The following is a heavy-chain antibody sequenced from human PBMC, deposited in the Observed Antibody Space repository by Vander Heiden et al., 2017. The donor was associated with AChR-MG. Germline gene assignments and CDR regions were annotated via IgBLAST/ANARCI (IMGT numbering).Heavy chain of an antibody. CDR3: AKAGRRLESRSGESLYYYGLDV. CDR1: GNTFTGYF. Sequence: QVQLVQSGAEVKKPGASVKVSCKASGNTFTGYFIHWVRQAPGQGLEWMGIVNPSRGNTEYAQKCQGRLTMTRDTSTSTVYMELSRLRSDDTAVYYCAKAGRRLESRSGESLYYYGLDVWGQGTKGTVSS. J-gene: IGHJ6*02. CDR2: VNPSRGNT. D-gene: IGHD3-10*01. V-gene: IGHV1-46*01.